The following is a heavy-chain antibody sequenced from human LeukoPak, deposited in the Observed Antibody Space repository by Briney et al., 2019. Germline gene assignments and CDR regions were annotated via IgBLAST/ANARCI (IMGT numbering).Heavy chain of an antibody. V-gene: IGHV4-4*07. Sequence: PSETLSLTCTVSGGSIRSYYWSWIRQPAGKGLEWIGRIYTSGSTNYNPSLKSRVTMSVDTSKNQFSLKLSSVTAADTAVYYCARTAINIAAAGTDYYYYGMDVWGQGTTVTVSS. CDR1: GGSIRSYY. D-gene: IGHD6-13*01. J-gene: IGHJ6*02. CDR3: ARTAINIAAAGTDYYYYGMDV. CDR2: IYTSGST.